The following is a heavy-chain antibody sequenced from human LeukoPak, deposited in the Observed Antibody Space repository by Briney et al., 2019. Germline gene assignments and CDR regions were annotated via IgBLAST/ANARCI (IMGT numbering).Heavy chain of an antibody. CDR2: IISDGSRT. Sequence: GGSLRLSCAASGFTFSNYWMYWVRHASGKGLVWVSQIISDGSRTYYADSVKGRFTISRDNTKNTLYLQMNSLRAEDTAVYYCARDPYSGSYGDYYYYYMDVWGKGTTVTISS. D-gene: IGHD1-26*01. CDR1: GFTFSNYW. CDR3: ARDPYSGSYGDYYYYYMDV. V-gene: IGHV3-74*01. J-gene: IGHJ6*03.